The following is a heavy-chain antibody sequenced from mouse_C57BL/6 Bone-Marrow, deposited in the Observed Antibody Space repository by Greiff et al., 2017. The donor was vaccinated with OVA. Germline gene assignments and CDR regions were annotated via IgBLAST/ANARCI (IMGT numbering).Heavy chain of an antibody. V-gene: IGHV1-4*01. J-gene: IGHJ4*01. CDR1: GYTFTSYT. CDR3: ARVAQATDYYYAMDY. CDR2: INPSSGYT. Sequence: QVQLKQSGAELARPGASVKMSCKASGYTFTSYTMHWVKQRPGQGLEWIGYINPSSGYTKYNQKFKDKATLTADKSSSTAYMQLSSLTSEDSAVYYCARVAQATDYYYAMDYWGQGTSVTVSS. D-gene: IGHD3-2*02.